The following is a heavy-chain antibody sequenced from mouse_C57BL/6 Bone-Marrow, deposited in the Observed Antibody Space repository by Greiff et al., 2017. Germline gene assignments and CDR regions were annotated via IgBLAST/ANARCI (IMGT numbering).Heavy chain of an antibody. CDR2: INPGSGGT. CDR3: ARGLWYFDY. Sequence: VQLQQSGAELVRPGTSVKMSCKASGYAFTNYLIAWVKQRPGQGLEWIGVINPGSGGTNYNEKFKGKATLTVDKSSSTAYMQLSSLTSEDSAVYVCARGLWYFDYWGQGTTLTVSS. CDR1: GYAFTNYL. J-gene: IGHJ2*01. D-gene: IGHD1-1*02. V-gene: IGHV1-54*01.